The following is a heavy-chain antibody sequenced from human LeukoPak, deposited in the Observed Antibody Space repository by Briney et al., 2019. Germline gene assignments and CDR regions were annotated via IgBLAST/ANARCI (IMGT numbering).Heavy chain of an antibody. CDR1: GGTFSSYA. V-gene: IGHV1-18*01. CDR2: ISAYNGKT. Sequence: GSSVKVSCKASGGTFSSYAISWVRQAPGQGLEWMGWISAYNGKTNYAQNLQGRVTMTTDASTSTAYMELRSLRSDDTAVYYCARHPYYDSSGYYVYWGQGTLVTVSS. CDR3: ARHPYYDSSGYYVY. J-gene: IGHJ4*02. D-gene: IGHD3-22*01.